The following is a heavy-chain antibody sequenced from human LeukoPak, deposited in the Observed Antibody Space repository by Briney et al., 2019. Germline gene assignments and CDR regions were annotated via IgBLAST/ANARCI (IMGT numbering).Heavy chain of an antibody. CDR3: ARAYYYDSSGYYYESASHAFDI. Sequence: GASVKVSCKASGYTFTSYDINWVRQAPGQGLEWMGWISAYNGNTNYAQKLQGRVTMTTDTSTSTAYMELRSLRSDDTAVYYCARAYYYDSSGYYYESASHAFDIWGQGTMVTVSS. J-gene: IGHJ3*02. CDR1: GYTFTSYD. CDR2: ISAYNGNT. D-gene: IGHD3-22*01. V-gene: IGHV1-18*01.